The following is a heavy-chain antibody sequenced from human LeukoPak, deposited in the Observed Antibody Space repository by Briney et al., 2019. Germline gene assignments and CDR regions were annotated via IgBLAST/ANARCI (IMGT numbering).Heavy chain of an antibody. Sequence: GSLRLSCAASGLTFNNYAMNWVRQVPGKGLQWVSYISSTGNTTYYADSVKGRFTISRDNSKSTLYLQMSSLRAEDTAVYHCAKRQGFYFDSWGQGTLVTVSS. V-gene: IGHV3-23*01. CDR1: GLTFNNYA. J-gene: IGHJ4*02. CDR2: ISSTGNTT. CDR3: AKRQGFYFDS.